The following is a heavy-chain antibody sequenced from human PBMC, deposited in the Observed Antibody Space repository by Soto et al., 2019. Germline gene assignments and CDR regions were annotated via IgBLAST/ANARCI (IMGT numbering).Heavy chain of an antibody. CDR1: GYTLTELS. D-gene: IGHD6-19*01. Sequence: ASVKVSCKVSGYTLTELSMHWARQAPGKGLEWMGGFDPEDGETIYAQKFQGRVTMTEDTSTDTAYMELSSLRSEDTAVYYCATHNRAVAGIWYAFDIWGQGTMVPVSS. V-gene: IGHV1-24*01. CDR2: FDPEDGET. CDR3: ATHNRAVAGIWYAFDI. J-gene: IGHJ3*02.